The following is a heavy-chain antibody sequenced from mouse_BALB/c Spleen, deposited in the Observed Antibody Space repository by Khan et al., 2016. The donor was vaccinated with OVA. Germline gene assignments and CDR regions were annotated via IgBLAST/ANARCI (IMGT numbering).Heavy chain of an antibody. CDR2: VSTGGSYT. CDR3: TRLAYYYDSEGFAY. V-gene: IGHV5-6*01. CDR1: GFTFSTYG. J-gene: IGHJ3*01. Sequence: EVELVESGGDLVKPGGSLTLSCAASGFTFSTYGMSWVRQAPDKRLEWVATVSTGGSYTYYPDSVKGRFTISRDNAKNTLYLQMSGLRSADTAMVYCTRLAYYYDSEGFAYWGQGTLVTVSA. D-gene: IGHD1-1*01.